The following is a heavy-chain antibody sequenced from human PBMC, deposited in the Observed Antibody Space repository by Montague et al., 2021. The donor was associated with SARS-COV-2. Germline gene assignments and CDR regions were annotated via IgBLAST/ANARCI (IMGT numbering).Heavy chain of an antibody. CDR2: INPDGDAT. Sequence: RLSWSASGFTFGTYWMYWIRQVPGKGLAWVSRINPDGDATTYADSVKGRFTISRDNSKNILYLQMNSLRGEDTAVYYCARSNLHDYADYWGRGNLVTVSS. CDR3: ARSNLHDYADY. CDR1: GFTFGTYW. J-gene: IGHJ4*02. V-gene: IGHV3-74*01. D-gene: IGHD4/OR15-4a*01.